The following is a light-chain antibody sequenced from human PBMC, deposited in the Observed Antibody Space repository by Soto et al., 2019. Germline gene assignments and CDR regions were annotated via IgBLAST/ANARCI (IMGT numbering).Light chain of an antibody. V-gene: IGLV4-69*01. CDR3: QTWGTGGVV. J-gene: IGLJ2*01. CDR1: SGHSSYA. Sequence: QSVLTQSPSASASLGASVKLTCTLSSGHSSYAIAWHQQQPEKGPRYLMKLNSDGSHSKGDGIPDRFSGSSSRAERYLTISSLQSEDEADYYCQTWGTGGVVFGGGTKLTVL. CDR2: LNSDGSH.